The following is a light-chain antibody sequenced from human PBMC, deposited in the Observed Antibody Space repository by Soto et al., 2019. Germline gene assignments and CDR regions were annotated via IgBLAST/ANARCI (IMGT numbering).Light chain of an antibody. J-gene: IGKJ1*01. CDR3: QQSYSTPWT. CDR1: QNITNN. CDR2: AAS. Sequence: DIQMTQSPSSLSASIGDRVTITCQASQNITNNLNWYQQKPGKAPKLLIYAASSLQSGVPSRFSGSGSGTDFTLTISSLQPEDFATYYCQQSYSTPWTFGQGTKVDIK. V-gene: IGKV1-39*01.